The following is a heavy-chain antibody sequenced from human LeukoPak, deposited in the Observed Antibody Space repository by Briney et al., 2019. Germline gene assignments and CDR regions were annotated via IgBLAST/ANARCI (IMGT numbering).Heavy chain of an antibody. V-gene: IGHV4-34*01. Sequence: SSETLSLTCAVYGGSFSGYYSSWIRQPPGKGLEWIGEINHSGSTNYNPSLKSRVTISVDTSKNQFSLKLSSVTAADTAVYYCARGGLGNWGSLDYWGQGTLVTVSS. CDR1: GGSFSGYY. CDR2: INHSGST. D-gene: IGHD7-27*01. CDR3: ARGGLGNWGSLDY. J-gene: IGHJ4*02.